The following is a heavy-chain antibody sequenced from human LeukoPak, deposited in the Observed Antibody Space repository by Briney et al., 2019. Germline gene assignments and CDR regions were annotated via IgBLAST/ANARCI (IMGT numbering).Heavy chain of an antibody. J-gene: IGHJ3*02. CDR2: FYYDGST. D-gene: IGHD3-10*01. Sequence: SETLSLTCTVSGASISQHYWSWIRQPPGKGLEYIGYFYYDGSTNYTSSVRSQVTINLRSVTAADTAKYYCTRGITGHYRSMGGFVFDIWGQGTVVAVSP. CDR3: GGFVFDI. CDR1: GASISQHY. V-gene: IGHV4-59*11.